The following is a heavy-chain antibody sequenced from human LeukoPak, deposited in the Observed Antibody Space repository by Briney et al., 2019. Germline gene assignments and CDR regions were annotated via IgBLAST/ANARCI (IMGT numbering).Heavy chain of an antibody. CDR3: TRDPHALDF. D-gene: IGHD3-9*01. V-gene: IGHV3-33*01. CDR2: IWYDGSNK. Sequence: GGSLRLSCAASGFTFSSYGMHWVRQAPGKGLEWVAVIWYDGSNKYYADSVKGRFTISRDNAKNSLYLQMDSLRVEDTAAYYCTRDPHALDFWGQGTRVTVSS. J-gene: IGHJ1*01. CDR1: GFTFSSYG.